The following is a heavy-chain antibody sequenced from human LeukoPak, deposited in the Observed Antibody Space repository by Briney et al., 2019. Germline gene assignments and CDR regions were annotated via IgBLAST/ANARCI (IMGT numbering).Heavy chain of an antibody. CDR2: IYYSGST. V-gene: IGHV4-39*07. CDR1: GGSISSSSYY. Sequence: PSETLSLTCTVSGGSISSSSYYWGWIRQPPGKGLEWIGSIYYSGSTNYNPSLKSRVTISVDTSKNQFSLKLSSVTAADTAVYYCARGGAFYDFSYYYYYMDVWGKGTTVTVSS. CDR3: ARGGAFYDFSYYYYYMDV. J-gene: IGHJ6*03. D-gene: IGHD3-3*01.